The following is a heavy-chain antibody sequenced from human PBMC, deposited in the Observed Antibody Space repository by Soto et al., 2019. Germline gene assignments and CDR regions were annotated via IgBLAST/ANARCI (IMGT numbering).Heavy chain of an antibody. J-gene: IGHJ2*01. V-gene: IGHV3-23*01. D-gene: IGHD4-17*01. CDR2: MSERSGPP. Sequence: PGGFLRLSCAASGFKFRKFAMSWVRQAPGKGLEWVSGMSERSGPPLYADSVKGRFTISRGNSKSTLYLEMNNLRPEDTAVYYCAKDQDNTDYYWIFDLWGRGTPVTVSS. CDR1: GFKFRKFA. CDR3: AKDQDNTDYYWIFDL.